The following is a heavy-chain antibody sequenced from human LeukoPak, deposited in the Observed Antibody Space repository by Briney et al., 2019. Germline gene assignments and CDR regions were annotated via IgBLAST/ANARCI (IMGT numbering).Heavy chain of an antibody. J-gene: IGHJ6*02. Sequence: GGSLRLSCAASGFTFSSYAMSWVRQAPGKGLELVSAISSSGGSTYYADSVKGRFTISRDNSKNTLYLQMNSLRAEDTAVYYCAKDRGQQWLAYYYYGMDVWGQGTTVTVSS. D-gene: IGHD6-19*01. CDR2: ISSSGGST. V-gene: IGHV3-23*01. CDR3: AKDRGQQWLAYYYYGMDV. CDR1: GFTFSSYA.